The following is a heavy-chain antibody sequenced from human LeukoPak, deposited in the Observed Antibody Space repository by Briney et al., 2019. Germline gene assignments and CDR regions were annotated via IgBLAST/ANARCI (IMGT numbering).Heavy chain of an antibody. D-gene: IGHD3-3*01. Sequence: GGSLRLSCAASGFTFSSYSMTWVRQAPGKGLEWVANINEDGSKQYSVDSVKGRFTMSRDTAKNSLYLQMDSLRVEDTAVYYCARVSRSGYYGEYWGQGTLVTVSS. V-gene: IGHV3-7*01. CDR1: GFTFSSYS. J-gene: IGHJ4*02. CDR2: INEDGSKQ. CDR3: ARVSRSGYYGEY.